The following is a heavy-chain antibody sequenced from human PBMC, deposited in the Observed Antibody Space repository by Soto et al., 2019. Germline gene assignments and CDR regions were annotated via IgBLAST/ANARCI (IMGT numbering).Heavy chain of an antibody. J-gene: IGHJ6*02. D-gene: IGHD6-6*01. V-gene: IGHV3-53*01. Sequence: PGGSLRLSCAASGFTVSSNYMSWVRQAPGKGLEWVSVIYSGGSTYYADSVKGRFTISRDNSKNTLYLQMNSLRAEDTSVYYCARNPRSYYHGMDVWGQGTTVTVSS. CDR2: IYSGGST. CDR1: GFTVSSNY. CDR3: ARNPRSYYHGMDV.